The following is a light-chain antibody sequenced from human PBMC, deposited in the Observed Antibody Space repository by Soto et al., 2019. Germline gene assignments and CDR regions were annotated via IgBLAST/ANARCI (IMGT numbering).Light chain of an antibody. CDR3: CSYAGSSTFVV. CDR1: SSDVGSYDL. V-gene: IGLV2-23*02. CDR2: GVS. J-gene: IGLJ2*01. Sequence: QSVLTQPASVSGSPGQSITISCTGTSSDVGSYDLVSWYQQHPGKAPKLMIYGVSKRPSGVSNRFSGSKSGNTASLTISGLQAEDEADYYCCSYAGSSTFVVFGGGTQLTVL.